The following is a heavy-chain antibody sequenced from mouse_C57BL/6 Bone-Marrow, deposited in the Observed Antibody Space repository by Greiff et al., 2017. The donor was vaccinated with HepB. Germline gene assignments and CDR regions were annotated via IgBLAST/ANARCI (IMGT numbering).Heavy chain of an antibody. Sequence: VTLVESGGGLVKPGGSLKLSCAASGFTFSSYTMSWVRQTPEKRPEWVATISGGGGNTYYPDSVKGRFTISRDNAKNTLYLQMSSLRSEDTALYYCARGATTVVATDYYAMDYWGQGTSVTVSS. CDR2: ISGGGGNT. J-gene: IGHJ4*01. D-gene: IGHD1-1*01. CDR1: GFTFSSYT. CDR3: ARGATTVVATDYYAMDY. V-gene: IGHV5-9*01.